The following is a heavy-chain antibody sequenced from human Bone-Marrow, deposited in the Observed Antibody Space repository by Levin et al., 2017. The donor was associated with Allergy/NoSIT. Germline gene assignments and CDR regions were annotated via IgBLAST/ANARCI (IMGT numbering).Heavy chain of an antibody. V-gene: IGHV3-23*01. Sequence: PGGSLRLSCAASGFTFSSYAMTWVRQAPGKGLEWVSVISHSGTDTYYADSVKGRFTISRDNSKNTLFLQMNSLRANDTAVYYCARGNMVARQWFDPWGQGTLVTVSP. CDR2: ISHSGTDT. J-gene: IGHJ5*02. CDR3: ARGNMVARQWFDP. CDR1: GFTFSSYA. D-gene: IGHD2-15*01.